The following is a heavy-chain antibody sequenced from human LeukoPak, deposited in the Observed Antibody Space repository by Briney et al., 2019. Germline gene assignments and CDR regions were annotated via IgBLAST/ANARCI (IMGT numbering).Heavy chain of an antibody. CDR3: AKQPWEQWLVPFDY. CDR2: ISGSGGST. J-gene: IGHJ4*02. CDR1: GFTFSSYS. D-gene: IGHD6-19*01. Sequence: SGGSLRLSCAASGFTFSSYSMNWVRQAPGKGLEWVSAISGSGGSTYYADSVKGRFTISRDNSKNTLYLQMNSLRAEDTAVYYCAKQPWEQWLVPFDYWGQGTLVTVSS. V-gene: IGHV3-23*01.